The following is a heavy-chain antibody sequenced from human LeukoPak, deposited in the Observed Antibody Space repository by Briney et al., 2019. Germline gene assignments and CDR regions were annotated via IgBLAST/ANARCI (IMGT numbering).Heavy chain of an antibody. V-gene: IGHV4-39*01. Sequence: SETLSLTCTVSGASVTSGPYYWGWIRQPPGMGLAWIGSISYSETTYYHPSLKSRVTISVDTSKNQFSVRLNSVTAADTAVYYCIPYYDDSSRGWYFDLWGRGTLVTVSS. D-gene: IGHD3-22*01. CDR2: ISYSETT. CDR3: IPYYDDSSRGWYFDL. J-gene: IGHJ2*01. CDR1: GASVTSGPYY.